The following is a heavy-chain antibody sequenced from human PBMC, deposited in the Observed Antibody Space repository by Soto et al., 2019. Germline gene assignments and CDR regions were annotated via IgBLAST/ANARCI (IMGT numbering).Heavy chain of an antibody. Sequence: QVQLQESGPGLVKPSQTLSLTCTVSGGSISSGGYYWSWIRQHPGKGLEWIGYIYYSGSTYYNPSLKSRVTISVDPSKNQCSLKLSSVTAADTAVYYWATLTMVRGALWYYYGMDVWGQGTTVTVSS. V-gene: IGHV4-31*03. CDR1: GGSISSGGYY. D-gene: IGHD3-10*01. J-gene: IGHJ6*02. CDR2: IYYSGST. CDR3: ATLTMVRGALWYYYGMDV.